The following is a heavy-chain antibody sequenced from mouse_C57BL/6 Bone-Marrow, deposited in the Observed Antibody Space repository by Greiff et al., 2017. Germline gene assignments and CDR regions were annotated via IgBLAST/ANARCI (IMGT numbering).Heavy chain of an antibody. CDR1: GYTFTSYW. CDR3: ARTGTLFAY. CDR2: IDPSDSCT. D-gene: IGHD4-1*01. J-gene: IGHJ3*01. Sequence: QVQLQQPGAELVKPGASVKLSCKASGYTFTSYWMQWVKQRPGQGLEWIGEIDPSDSCTNYNQKFKGKATLTVDTSSSTAYMQLSSLTSEDSAVYDCARTGTLFAYWGQGTLVTVSA. V-gene: IGHV1-50*01.